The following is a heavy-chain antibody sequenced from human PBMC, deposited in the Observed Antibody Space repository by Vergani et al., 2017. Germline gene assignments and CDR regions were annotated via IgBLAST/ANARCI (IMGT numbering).Heavy chain of an antibody. CDR1: GGTFSSYA. V-gene: IGHV1-69*04. Sequence: QVQLVQSGAEVKKPGSSVKVSCKASGGTFSSYAISWVRQAPGQGLEWMGRIIPILGIANYAQKFQGRVTITADKSTSKAYMELSSLRSEDTAVYYCARTYYYGSGSYYAFDIWGQGTMVTVSS. D-gene: IGHD3-10*01. CDR3: ARTYYYGSGSYYAFDI. J-gene: IGHJ3*02. CDR2: IIPILGIA.